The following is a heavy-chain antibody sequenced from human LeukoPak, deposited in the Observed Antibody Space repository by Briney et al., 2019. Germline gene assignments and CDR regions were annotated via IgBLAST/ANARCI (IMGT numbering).Heavy chain of an antibody. J-gene: IGHJ5*02. CDR1: GGSINDYY. V-gene: IGHV4-59*01. D-gene: IGHD4-17*01. CDR2: IANSGTT. Sequence: SETLSLTCTVSGGSINDYYWTWIRQAPGKGLEWRGYIANSGTTDYNPSLKSRVTMSVDTSKNEFSLKVTSVTAADTAMYYCARVVRGAVTSNCFDPWGQGTLVTVSS. CDR3: ARVVRGAVTSNCFDP.